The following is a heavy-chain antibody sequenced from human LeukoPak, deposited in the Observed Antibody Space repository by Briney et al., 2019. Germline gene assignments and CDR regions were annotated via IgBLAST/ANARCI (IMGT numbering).Heavy chain of an antibody. D-gene: IGHD1-14*01. CDR3: ARGLNNRKSGRRFDVFEI. V-gene: IGHV4-59*01. Sequence: SETLSLTCIVSGGSISSYYWSWIRQPPGKGLEWIGYVYYSGSTNYNPSLKSRVTISADTSKNQFSLRLSSVTAADTAVYYCARGLNNRKSGRRFDVFEIWGQGTMVTVSS. CDR1: GGSISSYY. J-gene: IGHJ3*02. CDR2: VYYSGST.